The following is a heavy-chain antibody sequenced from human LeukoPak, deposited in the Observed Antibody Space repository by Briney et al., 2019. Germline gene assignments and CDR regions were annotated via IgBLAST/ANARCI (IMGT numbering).Heavy chain of an antibody. CDR2: IKQDGSEK. J-gene: IGHJ4*02. Sequence: GGSLRLSCAASGFTFSSYWMSWVRQAPGKGLEWVANIKQDGSEKYYVDSVKGRFTISRDNAKNSLYLQMNSLRAEDTAVYYCARAAYDILTGYYNGFDYWGQGTLVTVSS. V-gene: IGHV3-7*01. CDR3: ARAAYDILTGYYNGFDY. CDR1: GFTFSSYW. D-gene: IGHD3-9*01.